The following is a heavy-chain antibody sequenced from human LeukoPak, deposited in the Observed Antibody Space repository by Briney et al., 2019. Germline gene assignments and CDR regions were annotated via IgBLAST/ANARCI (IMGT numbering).Heavy chain of an antibody. CDR1: GGTFSSYA. D-gene: IGHD3-22*01. CDR2: IIPIFGTA. Sequence: SVKVSCKASGGTFSSYAISWVRQAPGQGLEWMGGIIPIFGTANYAQRFQGRVTITTDESTSTAYMELSSLRSEDTAVYYCARSRDSSGYVDAFDIWGQGTMVTVSS. V-gene: IGHV1-69*05. CDR3: ARSRDSSGYVDAFDI. J-gene: IGHJ3*02.